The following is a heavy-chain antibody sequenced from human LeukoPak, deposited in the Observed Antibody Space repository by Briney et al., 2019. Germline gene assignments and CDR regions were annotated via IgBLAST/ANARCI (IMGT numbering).Heavy chain of an antibody. D-gene: IGHD4-17*01. V-gene: IGHV4-59*01. CDR1: GGSMSKSY. J-gene: IGHJ4*02. CDR2: IYYSGST. CDR3: ARASALRHFDY. Sequence: SETLSLTCTVSGGSMSKSYWNWIRQPPGKGLEWIGYIYYSGSTNYNPSLKSRVTISVDTSKNQFSLKLSSVTAADTAVYYCARASALRHFDYWGQGTLVTVSS.